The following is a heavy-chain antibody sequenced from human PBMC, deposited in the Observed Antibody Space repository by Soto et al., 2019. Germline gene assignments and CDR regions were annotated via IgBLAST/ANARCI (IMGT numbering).Heavy chain of an antibody. CDR2: INHSGST. V-gene: IGHV4-34*01. D-gene: IGHD2-15*01. Sequence: QVQLQQWGAGLLKPSETLSLTCAVYGGSFSGYYWSWIRQPPGKGLEWIGEINHSGSTNYNPSLKSRVTISVDTYKNQFSLKLSSVTAADTAVYYCARVYCSGGSCYPDYWGQGTLVTVSS. J-gene: IGHJ4*02. CDR1: GGSFSGYY. CDR3: ARVYCSGGSCYPDY.